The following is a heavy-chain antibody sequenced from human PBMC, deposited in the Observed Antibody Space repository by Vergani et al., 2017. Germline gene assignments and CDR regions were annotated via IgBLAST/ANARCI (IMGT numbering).Heavy chain of an antibody. Sequence: QVQLVQSGAEVKKPGSSVKVSCKASGGTFSSYTISWVRQAPGQGLEWMGRIIPILGIANYAQKFQGRVTITADKSTSTAYMELSRLRSDDTAVYYCARDLYDQGFDYWGQGTLVTVSS. CDR3: ARDLYDQGFDY. J-gene: IGHJ4*02. D-gene: IGHD2/OR15-2a*01. CDR2: IIPILGIA. V-gene: IGHV1-69*08. CDR1: GGTFSSYT.